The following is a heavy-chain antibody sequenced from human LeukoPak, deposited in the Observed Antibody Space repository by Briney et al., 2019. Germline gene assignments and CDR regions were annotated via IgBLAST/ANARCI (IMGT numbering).Heavy chain of an antibody. CDR3: VRRPIQQHYGLDV. J-gene: IGHJ6*02. Sequence: GESLKTSCKGSGYRFANYWIGWVRQMPGKGLEWMGIIYPGDSDTRYSPSFRGQVTISADKSISTAYLQWSSLGASDTAMYFCVRRPIQQHYGLDVWGQGTTVTVSS. CDR2: IYPGDSDT. D-gene: IGHD5-18*01. CDR1: GYRFANYW. V-gene: IGHV5-51*01.